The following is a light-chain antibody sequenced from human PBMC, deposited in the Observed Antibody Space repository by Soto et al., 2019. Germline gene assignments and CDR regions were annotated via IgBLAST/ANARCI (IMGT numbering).Light chain of an antibody. CDR1: QDITNY. CDR3: QQYENRPLT. V-gene: IGKV1-33*01. CDR2: DAA. Sequence: DIQLTQSPPSLSASVGDAVTITCQASQDITNYLNWYQQRSGKSPKLLIFDAANLERGVPSRFSGSGSGTHCTFTISSLQPEDVATYYCQQYENRPLTFGGGTKVEIK. J-gene: IGKJ4*01.